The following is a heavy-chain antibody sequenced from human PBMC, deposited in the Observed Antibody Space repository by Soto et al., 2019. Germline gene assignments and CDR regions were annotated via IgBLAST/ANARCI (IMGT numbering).Heavy chain of an antibody. J-gene: IGHJ4*02. V-gene: IGHV3-23*01. D-gene: IGHD3-22*01. Sequence: GGSLRLSCAASGFTFSSYAMSWVRQAPGKGLEWVSAISGSGGSTYYADSVKGRFTISRDNSKNTLYLQMNSLGAEDTAVYYCAKVNPYYDSSGYYFDYWGQGTLVTV. CDR1: GFTFSSYA. CDR2: ISGSGGST. CDR3: AKVNPYYDSSGYYFDY.